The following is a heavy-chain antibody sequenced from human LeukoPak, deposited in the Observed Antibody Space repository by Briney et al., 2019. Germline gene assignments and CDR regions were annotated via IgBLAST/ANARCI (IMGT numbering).Heavy chain of an antibody. J-gene: IGHJ4*02. CDR1: GFTFSSYA. D-gene: IGHD6-19*01. Sequence: GGSLRPSCAASGFTFSSYAMHWVRQAPGKGLEYVSAISSNGGSTYYANSVKGRFTISRDNSKNTLYLQMGSLRAEDMAVYYCARGHSSGWYRGAYYFDYWGQGTLVTVSS. CDR3: ARGHSSGWYRGAYYFDY. CDR2: ISSNGGST. V-gene: IGHV3-64*01.